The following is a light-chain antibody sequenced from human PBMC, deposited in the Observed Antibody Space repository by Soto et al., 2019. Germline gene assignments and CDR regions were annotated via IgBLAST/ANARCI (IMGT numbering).Light chain of an antibody. CDR2: DVS. Sequence: QSALTQPRSVSGSLGQSVTISCTGTTSDVGASNYVSWYQHYPGEAPKLMLCDVSKRPSGVPDRFSGSKSGNTASLTVSGLQAEDEADYYCSSFVGSPVVFGGGTKLTVL. CDR3: SSFVGSPVV. J-gene: IGLJ2*01. V-gene: IGLV2-11*01. CDR1: TSDVGASNY.